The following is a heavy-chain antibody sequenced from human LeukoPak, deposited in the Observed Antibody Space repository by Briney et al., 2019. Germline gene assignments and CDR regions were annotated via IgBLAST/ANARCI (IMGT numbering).Heavy chain of an antibody. CDR2: ISAYNGNT. Sequence: ASVKVSCKASGYTFTSYGISWVRQAPGQGLEWMGWISAYNGNTSYAQELQGRVTMTTDTSTSTAYMELRSLRSDDTAVYYCARVRHSSSWYVYWGQGTLVTVSS. CDR3: ARVRHSSSWYVY. J-gene: IGHJ4*02. D-gene: IGHD6-13*01. V-gene: IGHV1-18*01. CDR1: GYTFTSYG.